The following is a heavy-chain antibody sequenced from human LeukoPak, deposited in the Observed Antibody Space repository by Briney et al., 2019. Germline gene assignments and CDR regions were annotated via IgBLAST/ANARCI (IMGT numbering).Heavy chain of an antibody. V-gene: IGHV4-59*08. CDR2: IYYSGAT. J-gene: IGHJ4*02. D-gene: IGHD3-10*01. Sequence: SETLSLTCSVSGDSMSSYYWSWVRQPPGKGLEWIGYIYYSGATSYNPSLKSRVTISIDTSKNQFSLKLNSVTAADTAVCYCARQMVRGVPDYWGQGTLVTVSS. CDR1: GDSMSSYY. CDR3: ARQMVRGVPDY.